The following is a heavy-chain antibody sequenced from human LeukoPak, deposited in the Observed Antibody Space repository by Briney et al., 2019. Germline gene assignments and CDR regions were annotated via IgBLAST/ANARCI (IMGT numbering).Heavy chain of an antibody. CDR3: ARGPAGFDY. D-gene: IGHD2-2*01. CDR2: INHSGST. V-gene: IGHV4-34*01. CDR1: GGSFSGYC. J-gene: IGHJ4*02. Sequence: KPSETLSLTCAVYGGSFSGYCWSWIRQPPGKGLEWIGEINHSGSTNYNPSLKSRVTISVDTSKNQFSLKLSSVTAADTAVYYCARGPAGFDYWGQGTLDTVSS.